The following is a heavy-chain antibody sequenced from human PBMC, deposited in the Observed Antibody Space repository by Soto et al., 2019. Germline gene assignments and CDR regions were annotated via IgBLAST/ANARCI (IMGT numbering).Heavy chain of an antibody. Sequence: QVQLVQSGAEVKKPGSSVKVSCKASGGTFSSYAISWVRQAPGQGLEWMGGIIPIFGTANYAQKFQGRVTITADESTSTAYIELSSLRSEDTAVYYCARDGYCTNGVCSTGGYYYYYGMDVWGQGTTVTVSS. CDR2: IIPIFGTA. J-gene: IGHJ6*02. D-gene: IGHD2-8*01. CDR3: ARDGYCTNGVCSTGGYYYYYGMDV. V-gene: IGHV1-69*01. CDR1: GGTFSSYA.